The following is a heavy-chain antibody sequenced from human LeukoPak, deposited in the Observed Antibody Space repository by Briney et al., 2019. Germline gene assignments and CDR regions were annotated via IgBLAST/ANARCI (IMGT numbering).Heavy chain of an antibody. J-gene: IGHJ4*02. D-gene: IGHD2-21*02. CDR2: ISYDGSNK. CDR1: GFIFSSYG. Sequence: GGSLRLSCAASGFIFSSYGMHWVRQAPGKGLEWVAVISYDGSNKYYADSVKGRFTISRDNSKNTLYLQMNSLRAEDTAVYYCATVVVTAIQDYWGQGTLVTVSS. V-gene: IGHV3-30*03. CDR3: ATVVVTAIQDY.